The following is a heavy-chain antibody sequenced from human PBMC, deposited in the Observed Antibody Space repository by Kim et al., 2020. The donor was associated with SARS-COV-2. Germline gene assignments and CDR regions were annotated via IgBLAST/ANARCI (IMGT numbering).Heavy chain of an antibody. V-gene: IGHV4-39*01. CDR3: ARHAKYYDILTGYYTGGIDY. CDR1: GGSISSSSYY. CDR2: IYYSGST. Sequence: SETLSLTCTVSGGSISSSSYYWGWIRQPPGKGLEWIGSIYYSGSTYYNPSLKSRVTISVDTSKNQFSLKLGSVTDADTAVYYCARHAKYYDILTGYYTGGIDYWGPGTLVTVSS. D-gene: IGHD3-9*01. J-gene: IGHJ4*02.